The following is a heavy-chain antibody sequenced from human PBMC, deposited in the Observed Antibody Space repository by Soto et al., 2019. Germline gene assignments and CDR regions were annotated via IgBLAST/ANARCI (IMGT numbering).Heavy chain of an antibody. CDR3: AREDTWTGGFDS. Sequence: PSETLSLTCPVSGGSISSYYWTWIRQPPGKGLEWIGNIYYSGSTNYNPSLKSRVTTSLDTSKNQFSLKLRSVTAADTAVYYCAREDTWTGGFDSWGQGTLVTVSS. D-gene: IGHD1-1*01. J-gene: IGHJ4*02. CDR2: IYYSGST. CDR1: GGSISSYY. V-gene: IGHV4-59*01.